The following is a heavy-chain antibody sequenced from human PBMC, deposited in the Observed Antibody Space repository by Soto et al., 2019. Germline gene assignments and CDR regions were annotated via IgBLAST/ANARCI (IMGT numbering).Heavy chain of an antibody. Sequence: GASVKVSCKASGYTFTTYTMHWVRQAPGQRLEWMGWINAGNGNTKYSQKFQGRVTITRDTSASTAYMELSSLRSEDTAVYYCAKEEGNTYFSASGSYSVKKSFDYWGQGTLVTVSS. V-gene: IGHV1-3*01. J-gene: IGHJ4*02. CDR3: AKEEGNTYFSASGSYSVKKSFDY. CDR1: GYTFTTYT. CDR2: INAGNGNT. D-gene: IGHD3-10*01.